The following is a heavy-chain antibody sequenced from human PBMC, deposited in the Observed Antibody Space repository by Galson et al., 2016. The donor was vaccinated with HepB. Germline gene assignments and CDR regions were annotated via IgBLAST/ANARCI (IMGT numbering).Heavy chain of an antibody. J-gene: IGHJ4*02. D-gene: IGHD3-10*01. CDR1: GFSLTSAWVG. Sequence: PALVKPTQTLTLTCTVSGFSLTSAWVGVTWIRQPPGKALEWLASIFSNGKESYTTSLKSRLTISKDTSKSQVVLTMANMDPVDTATYHCARILNSRLTMVRGVTNLPDYWGQGTLVTVSS. CDR3: ARILNSRLTMVRGVTNLPDY. V-gene: IGHV2-26*01. CDR2: IFSNGKE.